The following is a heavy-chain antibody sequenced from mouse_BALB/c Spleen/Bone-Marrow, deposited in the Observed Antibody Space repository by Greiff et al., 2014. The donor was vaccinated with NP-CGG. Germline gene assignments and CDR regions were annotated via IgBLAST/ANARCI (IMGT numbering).Heavy chain of an antibody. CDR1: GFNIKDTY. Sequence: VQLQQSGAELVKPGASVKLSCTASGFNIKDTYMHWVKQRPEQGLEWIGMIDPANGYTKFDPKFQGKATITADTSSNTAYLQLSSLTSEATAVYYCARSDYWGQGTTLTVSS. CDR3: ARSDY. J-gene: IGHJ2*01. CDR2: IDPANGYT. V-gene: IGHV14-3*02.